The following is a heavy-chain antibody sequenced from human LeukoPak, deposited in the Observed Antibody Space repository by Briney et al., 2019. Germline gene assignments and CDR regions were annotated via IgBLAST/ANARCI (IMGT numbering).Heavy chain of an antibody. CDR3: ARRAYYGSGSYPSHFDY. V-gene: IGHV4-39*01. Sequence: SETLSLTCTVSGGSISSSSYYRGWIRQPPGKGLEWIGRIYYSGSTYYNPSLKSRVTISVDTSKNQFSLKLSSVTAGDTAGYYCARRAYYGSGSYPSHFDYWGQGTLVTVSS. D-gene: IGHD3-10*01. CDR2: IYYSGST. CDR1: GGSISSSSYY. J-gene: IGHJ4*02.